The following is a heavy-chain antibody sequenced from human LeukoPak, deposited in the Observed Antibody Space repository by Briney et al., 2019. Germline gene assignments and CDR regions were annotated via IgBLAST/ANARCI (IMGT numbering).Heavy chain of an antibody. D-gene: IGHD3-10*01. V-gene: IGHV4-34*01. J-gene: IGHJ4*02. CDR3: ARVRETYYYGSGSYYKD. CDR1: GGSFSGYY. CDR2: INHSGST. Sequence: SETLSLTCAVYGGSFSGYYWSWIRQPPGKGLEWIGEINHSGSTYYNPSLKSRVTISVDTSKNQFSLKLSSVTAADAAVYYCARVRETYYYGSGSYYKDWGQGTLVTVSS.